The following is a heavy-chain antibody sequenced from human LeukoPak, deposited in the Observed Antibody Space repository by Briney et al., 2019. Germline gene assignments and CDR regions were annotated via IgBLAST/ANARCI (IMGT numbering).Heavy chain of an antibody. CDR2: IYSTGNI. CDR1: GGSISGYY. Sequence: PSETLSLTCTVSGGSISGYYWSWIRQPPGKGLEWIGYIYSTGNINYNPSLKSRVSISRDTSKNQFSLKLSSVTAADTAVYYCARRFPYCSSSTCYGFDIWGQGTMVTVSS. CDR3: ARRFPYCSSSTCYGFDI. J-gene: IGHJ3*02. V-gene: IGHV4-59*08. D-gene: IGHD2-2*01.